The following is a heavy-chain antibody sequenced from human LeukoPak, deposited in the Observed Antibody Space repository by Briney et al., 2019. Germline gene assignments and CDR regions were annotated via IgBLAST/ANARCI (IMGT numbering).Heavy chain of an antibody. CDR2: INPNSGGT. Sequence: GSVKVSCTASGYTFTGYYMHWVRQAPGQGLEWMGWINPNSGGTNYAQNFQGRVTMTRDTSINTAYMELSSLRSDDTAVYYCARGGAYYYGSGYLWGQGTLVTVRS. J-gene: IGHJ1*01. D-gene: IGHD3-10*01. CDR3: ARGGAYYYGSGYL. CDR1: GYTFTGYY. V-gene: IGHV1-2*02.